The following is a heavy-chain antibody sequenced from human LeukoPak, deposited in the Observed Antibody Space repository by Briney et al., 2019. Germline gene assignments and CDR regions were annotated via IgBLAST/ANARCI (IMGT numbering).Heavy chain of an antibody. J-gene: IGHJ4*02. D-gene: IGHD5-18*01. CDR1: GGSISSGGYY. CDR2: IYYSGST. CDR3: ARGTTAMATSLFDY. V-gene: IGHV4-31*03. Sequence: SETLSLTCTVSGGSISSGGYYWSWIRQHPGKGLEWIGYIYYSGSTYYNPSLKSRATISVDTSKSQSSLKLSSVTAADTAVYYCARGTTAMATSLFDYWGQGTLVTVSS.